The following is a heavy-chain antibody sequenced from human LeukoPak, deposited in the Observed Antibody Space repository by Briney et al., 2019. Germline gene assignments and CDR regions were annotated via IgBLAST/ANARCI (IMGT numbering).Heavy chain of an antibody. CDR3: ARDRILGVLYDAFDI. Sequence: GGSLRLSCSASGFTFRSYNMNWVRQAPGKGLEWVSSISSSSGYIYYADSVKGRFTISRDNAKNSLYLQMNSLRAEDTAVYYCARDRILGVLYDAFDIWGQGTMVTVSS. V-gene: IGHV3-21*01. CDR2: ISSSSGYI. CDR1: GFTFRSYN. D-gene: IGHD1-26*01. J-gene: IGHJ3*02.